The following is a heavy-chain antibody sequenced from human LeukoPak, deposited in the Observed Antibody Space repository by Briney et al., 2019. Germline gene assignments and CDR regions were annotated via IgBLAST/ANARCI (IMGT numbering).Heavy chain of an antibody. J-gene: IGHJ6*03. Sequence: PGGSLRLSCAASGFTFSSDAMSWVRQAPGKGLEWVSAIRGSGDRTHYADSVKGRFTISRDNSKNTLYLQMNSLRAEDTAVYYCAKDSKIVGATFRSYHYMDVWGKGTAVTVSS. V-gene: IGHV3-23*01. D-gene: IGHD1-26*01. CDR3: AKDSKIVGATFRSYHYMDV. CDR1: GFTFSSDA. CDR2: IRGSGDRT.